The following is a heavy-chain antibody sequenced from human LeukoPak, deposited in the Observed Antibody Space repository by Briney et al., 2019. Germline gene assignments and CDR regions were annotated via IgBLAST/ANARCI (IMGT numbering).Heavy chain of an antibody. CDR3: SACSRGFSGFDY. D-gene: IGHD6-13*01. CDR1: GGSISSGDYY. V-gene: IGHV4-30-4*08. Sequence: SQTLSLTCTVSGGSISSGDYYWSWIRQPPGKGLEWIGYIYYSGSTYYNPSLKSRVTISVDTFKNQFSLKLSSVTAADTAVYYCSACSRGFSGFDYWGQGTLVTVSS. CDR2: IYYSGST. J-gene: IGHJ4*02.